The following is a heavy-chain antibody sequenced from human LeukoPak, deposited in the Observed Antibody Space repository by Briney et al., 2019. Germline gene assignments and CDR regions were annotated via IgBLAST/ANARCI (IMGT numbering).Heavy chain of an antibody. Sequence: GGSLRLSCAASGLTFSDYYMSWVRQAPGTGLDWLSYISSSGTTIFYADSVKGRFTISRDNAKNSLYLQMDSLRAEDTAVYYCVSQGSFESGGFRFDFWGQGTLVTVSS. CDR3: VSQGSFESGGFRFDF. CDR1: GLTFSDYY. D-gene: IGHD2-15*01. CDR2: ISSSGTTI. J-gene: IGHJ4*02. V-gene: IGHV3-11*01.